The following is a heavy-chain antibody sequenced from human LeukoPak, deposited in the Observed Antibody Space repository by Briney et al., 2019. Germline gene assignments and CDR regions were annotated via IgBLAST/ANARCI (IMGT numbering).Heavy chain of an antibody. J-gene: IGHJ6*03. CDR2: IYYSGST. CDR1: GGSISSSSYY. Sequence: SETLSLTCTVSGGSISSSSYYWGWIRQPPGKGLEWIGSIYYSGSTYYNPSLKSRVTISVDTSKNQFSLKLSSVTAADTAVYYCARVYSNYAGYYYYYYMDVWGKGTTVTVSS. CDR3: ARVYSNYAGYYYYYYMDV. V-gene: IGHV4-39*07. D-gene: IGHD4-11*01.